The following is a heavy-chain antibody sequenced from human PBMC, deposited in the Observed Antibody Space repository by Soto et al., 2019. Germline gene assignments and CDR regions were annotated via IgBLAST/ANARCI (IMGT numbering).Heavy chain of an antibody. CDR1: GYTFTSYG. CDR3: ARVSPWHAIPYSRAPVDY. V-gene: IGHV1-18*01. CDR2: ISAYNGNT. D-gene: IGHD6-13*01. Sequence: QVQLVQSGAEVKKPGASVKVSCKASGYTFTSYGISWVRQAPGQGLEWMGWISAYNGNTNYAQKLQGRVTMTTDTXTXTXXMELRSLRSDDTAVYYCARVSPWHAIPYSRAPVDYWGQGTLVTVSS. J-gene: IGHJ4*02.